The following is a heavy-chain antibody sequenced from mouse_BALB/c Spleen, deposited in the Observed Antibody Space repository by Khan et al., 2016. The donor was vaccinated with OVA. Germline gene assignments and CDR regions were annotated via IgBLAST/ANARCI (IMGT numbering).Heavy chain of an antibody. D-gene: IGHD2-1*01. CDR3: ARSGGNFHWYFDV. V-gene: IGHV5-17*02. J-gene: IGHJ1*01. Sequence: EVQLVESGGGLVQPGGSRKLSCAASGFTFSSFGIHWVRQAPKKGLEWVAYIISGSSTINYVATVKGRFTISRDIPKNTLFLQMTSLRSEDTAMYYCARSGGNFHWYFDVWGAGTSVTVSS. CDR1: GFTFSSFG. CDR2: IISGSSTI.